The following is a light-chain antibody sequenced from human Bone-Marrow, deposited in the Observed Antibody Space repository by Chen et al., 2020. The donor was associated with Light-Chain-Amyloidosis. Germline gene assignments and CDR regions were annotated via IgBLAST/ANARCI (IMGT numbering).Light chain of an antibody. Sequence: SFELTQPPSVSVSPGQPATLTRYGDELPKQYACWYQQKPGQAPVLMIFKDTERPSGIPERFSGSSSGTTVTLTISGVQAEDEADYYCQSADSSGTYVEFGGGTKLTVL. CDR1: ELPKQY. CDR2: KDT. J-gene: IGLJ2*01. CDR3: QSADSSGTYVE. V-gene: IGLV3-25*03.